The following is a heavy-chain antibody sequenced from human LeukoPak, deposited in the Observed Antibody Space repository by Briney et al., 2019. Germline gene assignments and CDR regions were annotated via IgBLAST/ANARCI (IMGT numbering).Heavy chain of an antibody. D-gene: IGHD3-10*01. Sequence: ASVKVSCKASGYTFTGYYMHWVRQATGQGLEWMGWMNPNSGNTGYAQKFQGRVTMTRNTSISTAYMELSSLRSEDTAVYYCARVRVVRGVKLYYFDYWGQGTLVTVSS. CDR2: MNPNSGNT. J-gene: IGHJ4*02. CDR3: ARVRVVRGVKLYYFDY. V-gene: IGHV1-8*02. CDR1: GYTFTGYY.